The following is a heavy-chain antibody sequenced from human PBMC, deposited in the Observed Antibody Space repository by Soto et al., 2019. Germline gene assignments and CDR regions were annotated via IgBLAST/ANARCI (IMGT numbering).Heavy chain of an antibody. J-gene: IGHJ1*01. D-gene: IGHD2-15*01. CDR1: GFTFSSYG. CDR3: AKGVVVGTTYFQH. Sequence: QVQLVESGGGVVQPGRSLRLSCAASGFTFSSYGMHWVRQAPGKGLEWVAVISYDGSDKYYADSVKGRFTISRDNSNNTLSLQMDSLRAGDTAVYYCAKGVVVGTTYFQHWGQGTLVTVSS. V-gene: IGHV3-30*18. CDR2: ISYDGSDK.